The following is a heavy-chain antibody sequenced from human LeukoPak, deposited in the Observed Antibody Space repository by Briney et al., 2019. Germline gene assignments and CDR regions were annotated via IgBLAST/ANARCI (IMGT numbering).Heavy chain of an antibody. J-gene: IGHJ4*02. D-gene: IGHD3-16*01. CDR3: AKAPQGVPDY. CDR2: ISGSSGII. V-gene: IGHV3-23*01. Sequence: PGGSLRLSCAASGFTFNTYTMNWVRQAPGKGLEWVSYISGSSGIIDYADSVKGRFTISRDNSKNTLYLQMNSLRAEDTAVYYCAKAPQGVPDYWGQGTLVTVSS. CDR1: GFTFNTYT.